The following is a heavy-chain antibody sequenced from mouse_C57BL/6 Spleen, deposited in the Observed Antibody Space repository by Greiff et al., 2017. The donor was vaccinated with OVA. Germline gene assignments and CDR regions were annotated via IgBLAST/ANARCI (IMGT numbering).Heavy chain of an antibody. CDR2: IYPGSGST. D-gene: IGHD1-1*01. V-gene: IGHV1-55*01. J-gene: IGHJ1*03. CDR1: GYTFTSYW. CDR3: ARHYYGSSLYWYFDV. Sequence: QVQLKQPGAELVKPGASVKMSCKASGYTFTSYWITWVKQRPGQGLEWIGDIYPGSGSTNYNEKFKSKATLTVDTSSSTAYMQLSSLTSEDSAVYYCARHYYGSSLYWYFDVWGTGTTVTVSS.